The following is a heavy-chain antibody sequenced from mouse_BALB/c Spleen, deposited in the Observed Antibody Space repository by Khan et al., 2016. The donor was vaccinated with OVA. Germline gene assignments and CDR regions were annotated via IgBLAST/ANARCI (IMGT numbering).Heavy chain of an antibody. CDR2: INTYTGEP. V-gene: IGHV9-3-1*01. CDR1: GYTFTNYG. CDR3: ASGGYWYFDV. Sequence: QIQLVPSGPELKKPGETVKISCKASGYTFTNYGMNWVKQAPGEGLKWMGWINTYTGEPTYADDFKGRFAFSLETSASTAYLQISNLKNEDTASYFCASGGYWYFDVWGAGTTVTVSS. J-gene: IGHJ1*01. D-gene: IGHD1-1*02.